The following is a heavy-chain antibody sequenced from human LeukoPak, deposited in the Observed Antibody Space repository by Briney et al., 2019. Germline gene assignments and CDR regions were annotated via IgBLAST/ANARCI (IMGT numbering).Heavy chain of an antibody. CDR3: ARGHFWFDP. J-gene: IGHJ5*02. CDR2: INHSGST. CDR1: GGSFSGYY. Sequence: SETLSLTCAVYGGSFSGYYGSWIRQPPGKGLEWIGEINHSGSTNYNPSLKSRVTISVDTSKNQFSLKLSSVTAADTAVYYCARGHFWFDPWDQGTLVTVSS. V-gene: IGHV4-34*01.